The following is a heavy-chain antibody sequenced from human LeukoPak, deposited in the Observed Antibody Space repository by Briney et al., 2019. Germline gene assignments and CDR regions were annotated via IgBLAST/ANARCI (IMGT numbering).Heavy chain of an antibody. Sequence: SETLSLTCAVYGGSFSGYYWSWIRQPPGKGLEWIGEINHSGSTNYNPFLKSRVTISVDTSKNQFSLKLSSVTAADTAVYYCARSRGYSYGYYYWGQGTLVTVSS. CDR2: INHSGST. J-gene: IGHJ4*02. CDR1: GGSFSGYY. V-gene: IGHV4-34*01. D-gene: IGHD5-18*01. CDR3: ARSRGYSYGYYY.